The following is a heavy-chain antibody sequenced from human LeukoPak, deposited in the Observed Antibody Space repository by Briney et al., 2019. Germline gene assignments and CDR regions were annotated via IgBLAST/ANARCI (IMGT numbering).Heavy chain of an antibody. J-gene: IGHJ3*02. D-gene: IGHD3-10*01. CDR1: GYTFTSYY. CDR2: INPSGGST. Sequence: ASVKVSCKASGYTFTSYYMHWVRQAPGQGLEWMGIINPSGGSTSYAQKFQGRVTMTRDTSTSTVYMELSSLRSEDTAVYYCARVQGNGSGSYKAKNAFDIWGQGTMVTVSS. CDR3: ARVQGNGSGSYKAKNAFDI. V-gene: IGHV1-46*01.